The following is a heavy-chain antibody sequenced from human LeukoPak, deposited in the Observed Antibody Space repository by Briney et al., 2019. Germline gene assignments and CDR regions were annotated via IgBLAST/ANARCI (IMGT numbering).Heavy chain of an antibody. V-gene: IGHV1-2*02. D-gene: IGHD2-2*01. Sequence: ASVKVSCKASGYTFTGYYMHWVRQAPGQGLEWMGWINPNSGGTNYAQKFQGRVTMTRDTSISTAYMELSSLRSEDTAVYYCARCSSTSCLVTDYWGQGTLVTVSS. CDR3: ARCSSTSCLVTDY. CDR2: INPNSGGT. J-gene: IGHJ4*02. CDR1: GYTFTGYY.